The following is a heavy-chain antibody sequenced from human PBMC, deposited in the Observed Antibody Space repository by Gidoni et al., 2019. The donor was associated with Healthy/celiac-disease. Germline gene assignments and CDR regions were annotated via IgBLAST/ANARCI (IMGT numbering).Heavy chain of an antibody. CDR3: ASGYCSSTSCFYYYGMDV. CDR2: ISSSSSTI. Sequence: EVQLVESGGGLVQPGGSLRLSCAASGFTFSSYSRNWVRQAPGKGREWVSYISSSSSTIYYADSVKGRFTISRDNAKNSLYLQMNSLRDEDTAVYYCASGYCSSTSCFYYYGMDVWGQGTTVTVSS. CDR1: GFTFSSYS. D-gene: IGHD2-2*01. J-gene: IGHJ6*02. V-gene: IGHV3-48*02.